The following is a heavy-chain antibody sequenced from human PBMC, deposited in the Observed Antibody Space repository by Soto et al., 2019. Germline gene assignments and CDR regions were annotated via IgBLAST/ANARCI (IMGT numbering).Heavy chain of an antibody. V-gene: IGHV3-23*01. D-gene: IGHD6-6*01. J-gene: IGHJ4*02. CDR2: IGGSGGST. CDR3: AKVEYSSSRHWDYFDY. Sequence: WGSLRLSCAASGFTFSSYAMSWVRQAPGMGLEWVSAIGGSGGSTYYADSVKGRFTISRDNSKDTLYLQMNSLRAEDTAVYYCAKVEYSSSRHWDYFDYWGQGTLVTVSS. CDR1: GFTFSSYA.